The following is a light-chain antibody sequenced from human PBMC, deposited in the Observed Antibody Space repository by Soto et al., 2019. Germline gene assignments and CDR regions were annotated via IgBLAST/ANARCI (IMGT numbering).Light chain of an antibody. CDR2: ATS. J-gene: IGKJ1*01. Sequence: IQMTQSPSTLSASVGDRVTITCRASHNIERWMAWYQQKPGKAPKRLIYATSSLQSGVPPRLSGSGSGTEFTLTISSLQPEDFATYFCLQHNTYPRTCGQGTKVDIK. CDR1: HNIERW. CDR3: LQHNTYPRT. V-gene: IGKV1-17*01.